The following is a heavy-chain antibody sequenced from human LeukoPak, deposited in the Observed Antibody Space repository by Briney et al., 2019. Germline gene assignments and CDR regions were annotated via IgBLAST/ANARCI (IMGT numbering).Heavy chain of an antibody. V-gene: IGHV3-30*02. J-gene: IGHJ4*02. CDR3: AREEIQGVVGAGPGY. Sequence: PGGCLSLSCAASGFTFSSYGIHWVRQAPGKGLEWVAFIQNDGSNKYYADSVKGRFTISRDNSKNTTYLQMNSLRAEDTALYHCAREEIQGVVGAGPGYWGQGTLVTVSS. CDR2: IQNDGSNK. D-gene: IGHD1-26*01. CDR1: GFTFSSYG.